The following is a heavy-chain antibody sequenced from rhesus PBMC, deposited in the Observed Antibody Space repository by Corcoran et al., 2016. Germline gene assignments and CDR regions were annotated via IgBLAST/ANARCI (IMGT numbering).Heavy chain of an antibody. CDR1: GGSISVYSS. V-gene: IGHV4-73*01. Sequence: QVNLQQWGEGLVKPSETLSLTFAVYGGSISVYSSWSWIRQAPGTGLDLIAYISGNRASHNPNPPIKSLVTSSKDTSKTQFALKLRSVTAADTAVYYGGRFRRGIAAAGGYWYCELWGPGTPITISS. CDR2: ISGNRASH. CDR3: GRFRRGIAAAGGYWYCEL. D-gene: IGHD6-25*01. J-gene: IGHJ2*01.